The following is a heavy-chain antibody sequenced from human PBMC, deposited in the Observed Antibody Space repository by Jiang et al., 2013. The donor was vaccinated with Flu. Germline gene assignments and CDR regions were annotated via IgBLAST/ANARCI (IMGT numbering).Heavy chain of an antibody. J-gene: IGHJ3*02. D-gene: IGHD4-23*01. CDR1: GGSISSYY. V-gene: IGHV4-59*01. Sequence: LLKPSETLSLTCTVSGGSISSYYWSWIRQPPGKGLEWIGYIFNTGRANYNPSLKSRVTISVDTSQNQFSLNLTSVTAADTAVYYCAGEDTVVAPVAFEIWGQGTTVTVSS. CDR3: AGEDTVVAPVAFEI. CDR2: IFNTGRA.